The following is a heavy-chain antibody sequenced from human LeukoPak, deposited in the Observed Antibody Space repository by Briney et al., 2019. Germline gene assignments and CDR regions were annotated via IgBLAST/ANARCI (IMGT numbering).Heavy chain of an antibody. Sequence: SETLSLTCAVYGGSFSGYYWSWIRQPPGKGLEWIGEINHSGSTNYNPSLKSRVTISVDTSKNQFSLKLSFVTAADTAVYYCAGHSGWSVDYWGQGTLVTVSS. CDR2: INHSGST. D-gene: IGHD6-19*01. V-gene: IGHV4-34*01. J-gene: IGHJ4*02. CDR3: AGHSGWSVDY. CDR1: GGSFSGYY.